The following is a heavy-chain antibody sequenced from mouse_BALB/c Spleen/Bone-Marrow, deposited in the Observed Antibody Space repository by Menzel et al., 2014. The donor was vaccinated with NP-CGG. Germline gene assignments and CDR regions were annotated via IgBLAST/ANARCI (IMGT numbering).Heavy chain of an antibody. D-gene: IGHD2-14*01. CDR1: RFTFSDYY. Sequence: EVNVVESGGGLVQPGGSLKLSCATSRFTFSDYYMYWVRQTPEKRLEWVAYISYGGGSTYYPDTVKGRFTISRDNAKNTLYLQMSRLRSEDTAMYYCARAYHRYALAWFAYWGQGTLVTVSA. CDR2: ISYGGGST. V-gene: IGHV5-12*02. J-gene: IGHJ3*01. CDR3: ARAYHRYALAWFAY.